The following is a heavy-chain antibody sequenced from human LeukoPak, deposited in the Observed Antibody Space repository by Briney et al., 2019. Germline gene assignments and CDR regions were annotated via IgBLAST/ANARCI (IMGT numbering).Heavy chain of an antibody. V-gene: IGHV4-30-4*01. D-gene: IGHD2-21*02. CDR1: GGSISSGDYY. J-gene: IGHJ4*02. CDR3: ARALRDPQFDY. Sequence: SETLSLTYTVSGGSISSGDYYWSWIRQPPGKGLEWIGYIYYSGSTYYNPSLKSRVTISVDTSKNQFSLKLSSVTAADTAVYYCARALRDPQFDYWGQGTLVTVSS. CDR2: IYYSGST.